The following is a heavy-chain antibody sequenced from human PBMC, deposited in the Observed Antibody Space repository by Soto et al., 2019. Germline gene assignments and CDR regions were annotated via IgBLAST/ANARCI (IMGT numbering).Heavy chain of an antibody. J-gene: IGHJ3*02. CDR2: ISGGGDGT. CDR3: AKKGLGSLTTYFSGGDCHYAFDI. Sequence: EVQLLESGGGLVQPGGSLRLSCAASGFTFSSYAMSWVRQAPGKGLEWVSTISGGGDGTYYADSVKGRFTISRDNSRNTVYLQMNSLRAEDTAVYYCAKKGLGSLTTYFSGGDCHYAFDIWGQGTMVTVSS. V-gene: IGHV3-23*01. CDR1: GFTFSSYA. D-gene: IGHD2-21*02.